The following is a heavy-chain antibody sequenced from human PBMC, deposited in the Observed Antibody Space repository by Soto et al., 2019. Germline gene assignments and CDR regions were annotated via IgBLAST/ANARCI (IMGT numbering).Heavy chain of an antibody. D-gene: IGHD6-6*01. V-gene: IGHV4-39*07. J-gene: IGHJ5*02. CDR1: GASVTGTTYY. CDR2: IYYSGST. Sequence: QLQLQESGPGLVKPSETLSLTCSVSGASVTGTTYYWGWIRQSPGKGLEWIGNIYYSGSTYYNPSLKSRVTISVDTSKNQFSLKLGSVTAADTAIYYCAGGSSKSWFDPWGQGTLVTVSS. CDR3: AGGSSKSWFDP.